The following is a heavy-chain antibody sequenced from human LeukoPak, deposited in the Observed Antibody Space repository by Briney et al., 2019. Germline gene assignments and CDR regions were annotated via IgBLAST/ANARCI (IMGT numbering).Heavy chain of an antibody. CDR2: IRSKANSYAT. CDR1: GFTFSGSA. J-gene: IGHJ2*01. CDR3: TRRRGSSSWYWYFDL. V-gene: IGHV3-73*01. D-gene: IGHD6-13*01. Sequence: GGSLRLSCAASGFTFSGSAMHWVRQASGKGREWVGRIRSKANSYATAYAASVKGRFTISRDDSKNTAYLQMNSLKTEDTAVYYCTRRRGSSSWYWYFDLWGRGTLVTVSS.